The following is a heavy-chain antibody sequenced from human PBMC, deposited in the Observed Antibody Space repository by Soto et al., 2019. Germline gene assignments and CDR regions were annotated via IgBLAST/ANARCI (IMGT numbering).Heavy chain of an antibody. CDR2: IKSKTDGGTT. D-gene: IGHD2-15*01. J-gene: IGHJ6*02. CDR3: TTNPRYCSGGSCLHYYYYYGMDV. CDR1: GFTFSNAW. V-gene: IGHV3-15*07. Sequence: EVQLVESGGGLVKPGGSLRLSCAASGFTFSNAWMNWVRQAPGKGLEWVGRIKSKTDGGTTDYAAPVKGRFTISRDDSKNTLYLQMNRLKTEDTAVYYCTTNPRYCSGGSCLHYYYYYGMDVWGQGTTVTVSS.